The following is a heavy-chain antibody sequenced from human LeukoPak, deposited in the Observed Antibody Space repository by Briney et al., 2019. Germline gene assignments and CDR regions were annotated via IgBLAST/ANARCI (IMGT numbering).Heavy chain of an antibody. Sequence: GGSLRLSCAASGFTFSSYGMHWVRQAPGKGLEWVAFIRYDGSNKYYADSVKGRFTISRDNSKNTLYLQMNSLRAEDTAVYYCAKDHRRSYSFDYWGQGTLVTVSS. D-gene: IGHD1-26*01. V-gene: IGHV3-30*02. CDR2: IRYDGSNK. CDR3: AKDHRRSYSFDY. CDR1: GFTFSSYG. J-gene: IGHJ4*02.